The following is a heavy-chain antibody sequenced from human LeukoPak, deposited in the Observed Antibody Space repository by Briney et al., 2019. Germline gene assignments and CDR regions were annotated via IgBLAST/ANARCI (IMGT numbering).Heavy chain of an antibody. CDR3: ARVGADCSDGNCY. J-gene: IGHJ4*02. CDR2: INPNSGGT. CDR1: GYTFTGYY. D-gene: IGHD2-15*01. V-gene: IGHV1-2*02. Sequence: ASVKVSCKTSGYTFTGYYMHWVRQAPGQGLEWMGWINPNSGGTDYVQKFQGRATMTRDTSISTAYMELRSLTSDDTAVYYCARVGADCSDGNCYWGQGTLVTVSS.